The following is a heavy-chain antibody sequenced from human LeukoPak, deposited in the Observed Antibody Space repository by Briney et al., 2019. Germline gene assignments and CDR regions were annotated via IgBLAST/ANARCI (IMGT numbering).Heavy chain of an antibody. Sequence: PSETLSLTCAVYGGSFSGYYWSWIRQPPGKGLEWIGEINHSGSTNYNPSLKSRVTISVDTSKNQFSLKLSSVTAADTAVYYCAIGYGDPTDKFDYWGQGTLVTVSS. D-gene: IGHD4-17*01. J-gene: IGHJ4*02. CDR3: AIGYGDPTDKFDY. V-gene: IGHV4-34*01. CDR2: INHSGST. CDR1: GGSFSGYY.